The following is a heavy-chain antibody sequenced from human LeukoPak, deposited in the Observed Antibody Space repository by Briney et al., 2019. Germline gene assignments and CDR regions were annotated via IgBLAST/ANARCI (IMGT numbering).Heavy chain of an antibody. CDR2: IGGSGEVT. D-gene: IGHD2-15*01. V-gene: IGHV3-23*01. J-gene: IGHJ5*02. Sequence: GGSLRLSCAASGFTFTNHGMSWVRQAPGKGLEWVSGIGGSGEVTYHADSAKGRFTISRDNSKNTVYLQMNSLRAEDTAVYYCAKDRDIFRFDPWGPGTLVTVSS. CDR3: AKDRDIFRFDP. CDR1: GFTFTNHG.